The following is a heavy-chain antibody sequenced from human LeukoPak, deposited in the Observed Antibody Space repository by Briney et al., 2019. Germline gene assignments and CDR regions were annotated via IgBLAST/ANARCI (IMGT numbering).Heavy chain of an antibody. CDR1: GFTVSSNY. CDR3: AKDRGVISDY. J-gene: IGHJ4*02. V-gene: IGHV3-23*01. Sequence: GGSLRLSCAASGFTVSSNYMSWVRQAPGKGLEWVSAISGSGDSTYYADSVKGRFTISRDNSKNTLYLQMNSLRVEDTAVYYCAKDRGVISDYWGQGTLVTVSS. CDR2: ISGSGDST. D-gene: IGHD3-10*01.